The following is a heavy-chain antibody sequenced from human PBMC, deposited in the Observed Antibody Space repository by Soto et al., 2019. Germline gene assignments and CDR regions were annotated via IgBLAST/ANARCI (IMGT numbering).Heavy chain of an antibody. CDR2: MSGSGGST. D-gene: IGHD2-2*01. CDR3: GRCTSTSCHLGSDY. J-gene: IGHJ4*02. Sequence: EVQLLESGGGLIQPGGSLRLSCAASGFTFSRNAMSWVRQAPGKGLEWVSVMSGSGGSTYYADSVTGRFTISRDNSKNTLYLQMNSLRAEDTAVYYCGRCTSTSCHLGSDYWGQGTLVTVSS. V-gene: IGHV3-23*01. CDR1: GFTFSRNA.